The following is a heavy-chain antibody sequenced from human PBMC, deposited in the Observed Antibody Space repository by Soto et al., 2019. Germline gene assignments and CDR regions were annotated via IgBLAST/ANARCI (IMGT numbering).Heavy chain of an antibody. CDR2: ISSSSSYI. CDR1: GFTFSSYS. CDR3: ARSKSGSQFLAAVRAYYMDV. V-gene: IGHV3-21*04. D-gene: IGHD6-13*01. Sequence: PGGSLRLSCAASGFTFSSYSMNWVRQAPGKGLEWVSSISSSSSYIYYADSVKGRFTISRDNAKNSLYLQMNSLRAEDTAVYYCARSKSGSQFLAAVRAYYMDVWGKGTTVTVSS. J-gene: IGHJ6*03.